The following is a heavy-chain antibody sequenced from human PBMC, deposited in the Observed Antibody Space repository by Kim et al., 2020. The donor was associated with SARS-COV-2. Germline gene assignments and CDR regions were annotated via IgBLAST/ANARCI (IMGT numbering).Heavy chain of an antibody. V-gene: IGHV3-33*06. D-gene: IGHD1-20*01. CDR3: AKDQSSITGTVFDY. J-gene: IGHJ4*02. Sequence: ADSVKGRFTISRDNSKNTLYLQMNSLRAEDTAVYYCAKDQSSITGTVFDYWGQGTLVTVSS.